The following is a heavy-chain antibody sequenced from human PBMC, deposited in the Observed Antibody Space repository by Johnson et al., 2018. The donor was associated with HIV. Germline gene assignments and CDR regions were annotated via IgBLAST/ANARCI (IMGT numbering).Heavy chain of an antibody. D-gene: IGHD6-6*01. Sequence: VQLVESGGGVVRPGGSLRLSCAASGFTYDDYGMSWVRQAPGKGLEWVSGINWNGGSTGYADFVKGRFTISRDNAKNSLYLQMNSLRAEDTALYYCARVTGGYDSSSFGNAFDIWGQGTMVTVSS. CDR3: ARVTGGYDSSSFGNAFDI. CDR2: INWNGGST. J-gene: IGHJ3*02. V-gene: IGHV3-20*04. CDR1: GFTYDDYG.